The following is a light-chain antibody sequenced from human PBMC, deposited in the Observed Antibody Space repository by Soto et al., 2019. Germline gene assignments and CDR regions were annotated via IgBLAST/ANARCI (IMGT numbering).Light chain of an antibody. CDR1: SSTIGNNY. Sequence: QSVLTQPPSVSAAPGQTVTISCSGSSSTIGNNYVSWYQQVPGVAPKLLIFDNYKRPSGIPARFSGSKSGTSATLAITGLQTGDEADYYCGTWDSRLTTFAFGTGTKVTVL. V-gene: IGLV1-51*01. CDR3: GTWDSRLTTFA. CDR2: DNY. J-gene: IGLJ1*01.